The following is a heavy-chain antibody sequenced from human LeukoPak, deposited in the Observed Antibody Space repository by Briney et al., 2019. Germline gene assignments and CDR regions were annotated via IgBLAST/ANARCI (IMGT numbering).Heavy chain of an antibody. D-gene: IGHD2-15*01. J-gene: IGHJ6*03. Sequence: SVKVSCKTSGYTFTGYYMHWVRQAPGQGLEWMGGIIPIFGTANYAQKFQGRVTITADKSTSTAYMELSSLRSEDTAVYYCARVGYCSGGSCYSGMGYYYYYMDVWGKGTTVTVSS. CDR2: IIPIFGTA. CDR3: ARVGYCSGGSCYSGMGYYYYYMDV. CDR1: GYTFTGYY. V-gene: IGHV1-69*06.